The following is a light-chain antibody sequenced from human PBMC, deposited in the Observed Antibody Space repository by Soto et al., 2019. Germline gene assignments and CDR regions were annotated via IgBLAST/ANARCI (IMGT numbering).Light chain of an antibody. V-gene: IGLV2-11*01. CDR1: SSDVGAYNY. CDR2: GDH. J-gene: IGLJ2*01. Sequence: QSALTQPRSVSASPGQSVTIPCTGTSSDVGAYNYVSWYQQHPDKAPKLMIYGDHQRPSGIPDRFSGSKSGTSASLAISGLQSDDEADYYCAAWDDSLNGVLFGGGTKLTVL. CDR3: AAWDDSLNGVL.